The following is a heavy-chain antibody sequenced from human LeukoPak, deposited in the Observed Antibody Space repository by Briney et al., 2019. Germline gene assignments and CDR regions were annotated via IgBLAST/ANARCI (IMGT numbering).Heavy chain of an antibody. CDR1: GFTFSNYC. V-gene: IGHV3-74*01. CDR2: ICPDGTVT. J-gene: IGHJ4*02. CDR3: VRDFRSADY. Sequence: GGSLRVSCAASGFTFSNYCMHWVRQIPGKGLVWVSRICPDGTVTNYADSVKGRFTISRDNAKNMVFVQMNSLRADDTAVYYCVRDFRSADYWGQGILVTVSS.